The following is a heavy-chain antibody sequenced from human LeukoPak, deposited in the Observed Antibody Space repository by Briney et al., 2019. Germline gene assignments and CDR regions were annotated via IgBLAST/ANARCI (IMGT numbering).Heavy chain of an antibody. J-gene: IGHJ5*02. D-gene: IGHD3-9*01. CDR1: GYTITSYG. V-gene: IGHV1-18*04. CDR2: ISAYNGNT. Sequence: ASVKVSCKASGYTITSYGISWVRQAPGQGLEWMGWISAYNGNTNYAQKLQGRVTMTTDTSTSTAYMELRSLRSDDTAVYYCARDILTGYSTNWFDPWGQGTLVTVSS. CDR3: ARDILTGYSTNWFDP.